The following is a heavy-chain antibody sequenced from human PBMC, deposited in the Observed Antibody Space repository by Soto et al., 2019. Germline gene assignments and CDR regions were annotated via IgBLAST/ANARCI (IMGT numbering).Heavy chain of an antibody. CDR1: GYTFTGYY. CDR3: ARGRTGTTSYFDY. V-gene: IGHV1-2*02. D-gene: IGHD1-1*01. Sequence: QVQLVQSGAEVKKPGASVKVSCKASGYTFTGYYLHWVRQAPGQGLEWMGWINPNSGGTNYAQKCQGRVTMTRYTSISTADMELRRLRSDDTAVYYCARGRTGTTSYFDYWGQGNLVTVSS. J-gene: IGHJ4*02. CDR2: INPNSGGT.